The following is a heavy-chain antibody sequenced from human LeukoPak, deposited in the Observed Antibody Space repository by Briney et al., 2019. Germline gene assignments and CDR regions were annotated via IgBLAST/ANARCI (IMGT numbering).Heavy chain of an antibody. J-gene: IGHJ4*02. CDR3: ARRDINSGWSFDD. CDR2: IHSSGST. V-gene: IGHV4-4*07. Sequence: SETLSLTCTVSGDSIGNYHWSWIRQPAGKGLEWIAQIHSSGSTNYNPPLKSRVSMSIDTTEDQVSLTIRSATAADTAFYYCARRDINSGWSFDDWGQGILVTVSS. D-gene: IGHD6-19*01. CDR1: GDSIGNYH.